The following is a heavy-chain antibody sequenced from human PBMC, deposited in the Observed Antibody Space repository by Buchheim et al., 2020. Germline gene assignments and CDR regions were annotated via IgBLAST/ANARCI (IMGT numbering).Heavy chain of an antibody. CDR3: ARDKFLEWLLSHYGMDV. D-gene: IGHD3-3*01. J-gene: IGHJ6*02. CDR1: GFTFSSYA. V-gene: IGHV3-30-3*01. Sequence: QVQLVESGGGVVQPGRSLRLSCAASGFTFSSYAMHWVRQAPGKGLEWVAVISYDGSNKYYADSVKGRFTISRDNSKNTLYLQMNSLRAEDTAVYYCARDKFLEWLLSHYGMDVWGQGTT. CDR2: ISYDGSNK.